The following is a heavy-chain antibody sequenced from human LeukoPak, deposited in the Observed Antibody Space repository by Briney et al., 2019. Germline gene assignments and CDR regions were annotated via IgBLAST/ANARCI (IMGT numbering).Heavy chain of an antibody. Sequence: PGGSLRLSCAASGFTFSSYSMSWVRRAPGKGLEWVAIINQVGSEKYYVDSMKGRFTISRDDAKNSLYLQMNALRAEDTAVYYCAFGIHYESSGSLFDNWGQGTLVTVSS. J-gene: IGHJ4*02. V-gene: IGHV3-7*01. CDR2: INQVGSEK. D-gene: IGHD3-22*01. CDR3: AFGIHYESSGSLFDN. CDR1: GFTFSSYS.